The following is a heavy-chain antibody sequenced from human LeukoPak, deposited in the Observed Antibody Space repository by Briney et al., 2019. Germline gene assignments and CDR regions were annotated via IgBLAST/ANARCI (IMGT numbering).Heavy chain of an antibody. V-gene: IGHV3-23*01. Sequence: GGSLRLSCAASGFTFSSYGMSWVRQAPGKGLEWVSAISGSGGSTYYADSVKGRFTISGDNAKNTVYLQMNSLRPEDTAVYYCARDRFYIPDVWGKGTTVTVSS. CDR1: GFTFSSYG. J-gene: IGHJ6*04. CDR2: ISGSGGST. D-gene: IGHD3-10*01. CDR3: ARDRFYIPDV.